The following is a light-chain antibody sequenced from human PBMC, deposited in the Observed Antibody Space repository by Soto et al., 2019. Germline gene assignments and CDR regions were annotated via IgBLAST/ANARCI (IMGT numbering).Light chain of an antibody. CDR1: QSFTSNY. CDR2: GAS. V-gene: IGKV3-20*01. CDR3: QQYGSSPYT. J-gene: IGKJ2*01. Sequence: DIVLTQSPGTLSLSPGERAILSCRASQSFTSNYLAWYRHQPGQAPRLLIYGASSRATGIPDRFSGSGSGTDFTLIISGLEPEDSAVYYCQQYGSSPYTFGQGTKLEIK.